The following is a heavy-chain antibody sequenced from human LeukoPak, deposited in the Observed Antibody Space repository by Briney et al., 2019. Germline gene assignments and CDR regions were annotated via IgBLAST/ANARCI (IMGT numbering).Heavy chain of an antibody. V-gene: IGHV3-11*04. Sequence: GGSMRLACAASGFTFSDYYMSWIRQAPGKGLEWVSYISSSGSTIYYADSVKGRFTISRDNAKNSLYLQMNSLRAEDTAVYYCATRIQGATISDIWGQGTMVTVSS. CDR1: GFTFSDYY. CDR3: ATRIQGATISDI. D-gene: IGHD5-12*01. CDR2: ISSSGSTI. J-gene: IGHJ3*02.